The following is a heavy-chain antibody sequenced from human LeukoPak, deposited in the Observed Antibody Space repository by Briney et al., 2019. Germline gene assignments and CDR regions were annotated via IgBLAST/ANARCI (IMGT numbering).Heavy chain of an antibody. CDR3: ARGGRCSGGSCYSSLGSG. D-gene: IGHD2-15*01. Sequence: GGSLRLSCAASGFTFSSYGMHWVRQAPGKGLEWVAVIWYDGSNKYYADSVKGRFTISRDNSKNTLCLQMNSLGAEDTAVYYCARGGRCSGGSCYSSLGSGWGQGTLVTVSS. CDR1: GFTFSSYG. V-gene: IGHV3-33*01. J-gene: IGHJ4*02. CDR2: IWYDGSNK.